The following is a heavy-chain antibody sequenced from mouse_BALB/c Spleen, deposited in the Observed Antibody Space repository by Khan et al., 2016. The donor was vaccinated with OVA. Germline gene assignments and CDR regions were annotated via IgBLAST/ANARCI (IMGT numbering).Heavy chain of an antibody. J-gene: IGHJ2*01. V-gene: IGHV1-7*01. CDR2: INPSTGYT. D-gene: IGHD1-1*01. CDR3: ARRGLRWDFDY. CDR1: GYTFINYW. Sequence: QVQLQQSGAELAKPGASVKMSCKASGYTFINYWILWVKQRPGQGLEWLGYINPSTGYTEYNQNFKDKATLTADTSSSTAYMQLSSLTSEDSAVYYCARRGLRWDFDYWGQGTTLTVSS.